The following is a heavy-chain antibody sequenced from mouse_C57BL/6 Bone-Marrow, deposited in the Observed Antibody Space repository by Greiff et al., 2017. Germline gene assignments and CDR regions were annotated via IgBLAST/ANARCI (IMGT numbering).Heavy chain of an antibody. CDR2: IYPSDSET. CDR3: ARDKSTDYDGHWYFGG. D-gene: IGHD2-4*01. J-gene: IGHJ1*03. Sequence: QVQLQQPGAELVRPGSSVKLSCKASGYTFTSYWMDWVKQRPGQGLEWIGNIYPSDSETHYNQKFKDKATVTVDKSSSTAYMQLSSLTSEDSAVYYCARDKSTDYDGHWYFGGWGTGTTVT. V-gene: IGHV1-61*01. CDR1: GYTFTSYW.